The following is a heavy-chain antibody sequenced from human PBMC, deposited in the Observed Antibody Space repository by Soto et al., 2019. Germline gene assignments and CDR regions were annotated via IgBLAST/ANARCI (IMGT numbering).Heavy chain of an antibody. CDR3: ARTEAGYFDY. CDR2: IYYSGST. CDR1: GRSVSSGTYY. J-gene: IGHJ4*02. V-gene: IGHV4-61*03. Sequence: SETLSLTSTVSGRSVSSGTYYWGWIRQPPGKGLEWIGYIYYSGSTNYNPSLKNRVTMSIDTSKNHFSLNLSSMTAADTAVYYCARTEAGYFDYWGQGTLVTVSS. D-gene: IGHD3-9*01.